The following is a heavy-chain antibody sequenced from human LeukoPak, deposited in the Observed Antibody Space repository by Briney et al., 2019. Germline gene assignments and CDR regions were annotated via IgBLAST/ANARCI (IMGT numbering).Heavy chain of an antibody. CDR2: IYYSGST. Sequence: SETLSLTCTVSGGSINTYYWNRIRQSPGKGLEWIGHIYYSGSTIYNPSLESRVTISVDRSKNLISLNLNSLTAADTAVYYCARGRTIPTLLDFWGQGILVAVSS. D-gene: IGHD5-24*01. V-gene: IGHV4-59*01. CDR1: GGSINTYY. J-gene: IGHJ4*02. CDR3: ARGRTIPTLLDF.